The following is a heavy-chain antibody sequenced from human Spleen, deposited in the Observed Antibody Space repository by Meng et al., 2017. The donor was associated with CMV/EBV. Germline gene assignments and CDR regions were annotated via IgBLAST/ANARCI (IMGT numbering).Heavy chain of an antibody. CDR3: TTAAASRSY. D-gene: IGHD2-2*01. CDR1: GFTFNNAW. CDR2: IKSNADGGTT. Sequence: GSLRLSCAASGFTFNNAWMSWVRQTPGKGLEWVGRIKSNADGGTTDYAAPVKGRFTISRDDSKNTLYLQMNSLKTEDTAVYYCTTAAASRSYWGQGALVTVSS. V-gene: IGHV3-15*01. J-gene: IGHJ4*02.